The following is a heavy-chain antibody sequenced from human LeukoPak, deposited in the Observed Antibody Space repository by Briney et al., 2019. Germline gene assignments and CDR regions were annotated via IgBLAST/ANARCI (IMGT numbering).Heavy chain of an antibody. CDR2: INHRGRT. Sequence: SETLSLTCAVYGGSFSGYHWNWVRQSPEKGLEWIGEINHRGRTNYNPSLASRVSMSVDTSKNQFSLKLSSVTAADTAIYYCARDPTTVVTLPYYFDFWGQGILVTVSS. CDR3: ARDPTTVVTLPYYFDF. V-gene: IGHV4-34*01. J-gene: IGHJ4*02. D-gene: IGHD4-23*01. CDR1: GGSFSGYH.